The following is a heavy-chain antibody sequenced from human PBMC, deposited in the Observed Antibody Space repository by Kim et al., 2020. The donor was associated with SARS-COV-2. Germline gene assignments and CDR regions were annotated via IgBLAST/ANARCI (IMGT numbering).Heavy chain of an antibody. V-gene: IGHV6-1*01. CDR3: ARDHQYSVDY. J-gene: IGHJ4*02. CDR1: GDNVSGDSVA. D-gene: IGHD4-4*01. CDR2: TYYRSKWYN. Sequence: SQTLSLTCVISGDNVSGDSVAWNWIRQSPSRGLEWLGRTYYRSKWYNDYAVSVKGRITISPDTSKNQFSLQVNSVTPEDTAVYYCARDHQYSVDYWGLGTLVTVSS.